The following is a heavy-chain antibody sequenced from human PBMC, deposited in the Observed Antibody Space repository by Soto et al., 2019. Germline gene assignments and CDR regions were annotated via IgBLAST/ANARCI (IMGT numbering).Heavy chain of an antibody. J-gene: IGHJ3*02. V-gene: IGHV3-72*01. Sequence: EVQLVESGGGLVQPGGSLRLSCAVSGFIFSDHYMDWVRQAPGKGLEWIGRSRIKANGYTTQYAASVQGRFTISRDESKNSRYLQMNSLQTEDTALYSCVRGKNSFDIWGQGTKVTVSS. CDR2: SRIKANGYTT. CDR3: VRGKNSFDI. CDR1: GFIFSDHY.